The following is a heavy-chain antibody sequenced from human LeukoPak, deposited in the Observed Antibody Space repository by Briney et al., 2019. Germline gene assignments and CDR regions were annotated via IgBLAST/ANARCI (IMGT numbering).Heavy chain of an antibody. CDR2: IWYDGSNK. CDR3: ARDRGTYYYGSGSSLDY. CDR1: GFTFSSYG. V-gene: IGHV3-33*01. Sequence: PGGSLRLSCAASGFTFSSYGMHWVRQAPGKGLEWVAVIWYDGSNKYYADSVKGRFTISRDNSKNTLYLQMNSLRAEDTAVYYCARDRGTYYYGSGSSLDYWGQGTLVTVSS. J-gene: IGHJ4*02. D-gene: IGHD3-10*01.